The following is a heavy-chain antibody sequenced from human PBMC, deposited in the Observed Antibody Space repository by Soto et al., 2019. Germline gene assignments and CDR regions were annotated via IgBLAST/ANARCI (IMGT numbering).Heavy chain of an antibody. CDR1: GGSISSNNFY. J-gene: IGHJ6*02. V-gene: IGHV4-39*01. Sequence: PSETLSLTCTVSGGSISSNNFYWAWIRQPPGKGLEWIGSIYYSGSTYYKPSLKSRVTISVDTSKNQFSLNLSSVTAADTAVYYCARHVGTAAPYPTLHYYYGMDVWGQGTTVTVSS. D-gene: IGHD6-13*01. CDR2: IYYSGST. CDR3: ARHVGTAAPYPTLHYYYGMDV.